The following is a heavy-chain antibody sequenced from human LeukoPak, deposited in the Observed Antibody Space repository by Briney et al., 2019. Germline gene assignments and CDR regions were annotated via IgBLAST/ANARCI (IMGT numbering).Heavy chain of an antibody. V-gene: IGHV1-18*01. CDR3: ARDGYFDY. CDR2: INANSGNT. J-gene: IGHJ4*02. Sequence: GASVTVSCKGSGYTFTTYGIGWVRQAPGQGLEWMGWINANSGNTNYAQKFQGRLTMTTDTSTITAYMELRSLRSDDTAVYYCARDGYFDYWGQGTLSPSPQ. CDR1: GYTFTTYG.